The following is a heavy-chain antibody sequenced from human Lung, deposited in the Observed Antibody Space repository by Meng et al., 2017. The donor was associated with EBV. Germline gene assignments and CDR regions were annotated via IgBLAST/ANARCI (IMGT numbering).Heavy chain of an antibody. CDR1: GGSISSGGYY. D-gene: IGHD3-22*01. CDR2: IYYSGST. V-gene: IGHV4-30-4*01. Sequence: QGQLQESGPGLVTPSQTLSLTCAVSGGSISSGGYYWSWIRQPPGKGLEWIGYIYYSGSTYYNPSLKSRVTISVDTSKNQFSLKLSSVTAADTAVYYCARVAYYYDSSGYSYYFDYWGQGTLVTVSS. J-gene: IGHJ4*02. CDR3: ARVAYYYDSSGYSYYFDY.